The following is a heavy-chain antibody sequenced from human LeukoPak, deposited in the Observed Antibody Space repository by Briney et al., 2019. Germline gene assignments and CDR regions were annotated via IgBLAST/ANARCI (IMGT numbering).Heavy chain of an antibody. D-gene: IGHD3-10*01. V-gene: IGHV4-34*01. Sequence: SETLPLTCAVYGGSFSGYYWSWIRQPPGKGLEWIGEINHSGSTNYNPSLKSRVTISVDTSKNQFSLKLSSVTAADTAVYYCAATMVQGVMEFDYWGQGTLVTVSS. J-gene: IGHJ4*02. CDR3: AATMVQGVMEFDY. CDR2: INHSGST. CDR1: GGSFSGYY.